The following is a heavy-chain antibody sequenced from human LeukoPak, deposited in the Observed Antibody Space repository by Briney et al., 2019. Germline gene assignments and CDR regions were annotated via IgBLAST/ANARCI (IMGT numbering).Heavy chain of an antibody. CDR3: ARQPKACTPGVYVTGKACWFDP. CDR1: GESIRSGHYY. Sequence: SETLSLTCTVSGESIRSGHYYWAWIRKPPGKGLQWFGSTFFIGTTYNHPSLESRVTISVDTPKNQFTLELISMTAADTAVYFCARQPKACTPGVYVTGKACWFDPWGQGRLVTVSS. D-gene: IGHD3-10*01. V-gene: IGHV4-39*01. J-gene: IGHJ5*02. CDR2: TFFIGTT.